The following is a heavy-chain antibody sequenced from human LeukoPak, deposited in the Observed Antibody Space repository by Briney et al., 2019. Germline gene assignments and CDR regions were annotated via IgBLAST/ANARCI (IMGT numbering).Heavy chain of an antibody. CDR1: GGSLSSYY. CDR2: IYYSGST. D-gene: IGHD3-10*01. V-gene: IGHV4-59*01. CDR3: ARSVVRAAYGPCCAFDI. Sequence: SETLSLTCTVSGGSLSSYYWSWIRQPPGKGLEWIGYIYYSGSTNYNPSLKSRVTISVDTSKNQFSLKLSSVTAADTAVYYCARSVVRAAYGPCCAFDIWGQGTMVTVSS. J-gene: IGHJ3*02.